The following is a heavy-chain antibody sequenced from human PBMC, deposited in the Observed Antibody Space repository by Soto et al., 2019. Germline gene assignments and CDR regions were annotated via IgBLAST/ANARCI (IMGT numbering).Heavy chain of an antibody. D-gene: IGHD3-9*01. J-gene: IGHJ4*02. CDR2: INAGNGNT. CDR1: GYTFTSYA. CDR3: ARRCLTGYYFFDY. V-gene: IGHV1-3*01. Sequence: VKVSCKASGYTFTSYAMHWVRQAPGQRLEWMGWINAGNGNTKYSQKFQGRVTITRDTSASTAYMELSSLRSGDTAVYYCARRCLTGYYFFDYWGQGTLVTVSS.